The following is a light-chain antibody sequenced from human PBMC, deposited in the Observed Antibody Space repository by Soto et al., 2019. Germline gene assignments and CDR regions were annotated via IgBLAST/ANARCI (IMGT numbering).Light chain of an antibody. Sequence: QSVLTQPPSVSGAPGQRGTISCTGSISNIGAGYDVHWYQQLPGTAPKLLIYGNSNRPSGVPDRFSGSKSGTSASLAITGLQAEDEADYYCQSYDSSLSGSVFGTGTKLTVL. CDR2: GNS. J-gene: IGLJ1*01. CDR3: QSYDSSLSGSV. CDR1: ISNIGAGYD. V-gene: IGLV1-40*01.